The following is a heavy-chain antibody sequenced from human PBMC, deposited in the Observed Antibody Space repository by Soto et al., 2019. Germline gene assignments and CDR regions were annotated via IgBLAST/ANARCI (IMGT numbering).Heavy chain of an antibody. V-gene: IGHV4-34*01. CDR2: INHSGST. CDR1: GGSFSGYY. Sequence: PSETLSLTCAVYGGSFSGYYWSWIRQPPGKGLEWIGEINHSGSTNYNPSLKSRVTISVDTSKNQFSLKLSSVTAADTAVYYCARDYYGSGHNDYWGQGTLVTVSS. D-gene: IGHD3-10*01. J-gene: IGHJ4*02. CDR3: ARDYYGSGHNDY.